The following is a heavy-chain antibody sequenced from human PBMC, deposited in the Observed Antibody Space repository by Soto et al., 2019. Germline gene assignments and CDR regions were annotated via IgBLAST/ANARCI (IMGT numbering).Heavy chain of an antibody. V-gene: IGHV3-21*01. CDR2: ISSSSSYI. J-gene: IGHJ6*02. Sequence: GWSLRLSCAASGFTCSSYSMNWFRQAPGKGLEWVSSISSSSSYIYYADSVKGRFTISRDNAKNSLYLQMNSLRAEDTAVYYCARGYYDFWSGYYAPRPYGMDVWGQGTTVTVSS. CDR1: GFTCSSYS. D-gene: IGHD3-3*01. CDR3: ARGYYDFWSGYYAPRPYGMDV.